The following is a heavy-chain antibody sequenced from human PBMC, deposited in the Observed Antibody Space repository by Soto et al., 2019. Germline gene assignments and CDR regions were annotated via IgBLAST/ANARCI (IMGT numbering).Heavy chain of an antibody. V-gene: IGHV3-48*03. Sequence: QTGGSLRLSCAASGFTFSSYEMNWVRQAPGKGLEWVSYISSSGSTIYYADSVKGRFTISRDNAKNSLYLQMNSLRAEDTAVYYCARDETTVTTDNYYGMDVWGQGTTVTVSS. CDR1: GFTFSSYE. CDR3: ARDETTVTTDNYYGMDV. D-gene: IGHD4-4*01. CDR2: ISSSGSTI. J-gene: IGHJ6*02.